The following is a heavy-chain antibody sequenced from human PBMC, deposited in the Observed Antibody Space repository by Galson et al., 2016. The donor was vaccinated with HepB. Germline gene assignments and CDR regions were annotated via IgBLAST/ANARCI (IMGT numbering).Heavy chain of an antibody. CDR1: GFSLSTSGVG. Sequence: PALVKPTQTLTLTCTFSGFSLSTSGVGVGWIRQPPGKALEWLALIHWDDDKRYSPTLKSRLTITKDTSKNQVVLTMTNMDPLDTATYYCARRRHRDGSYRPFDYWGQGTLVTVSS. V-gene: IGHV2-5*02. CDR3: ARRRHRDGSYRPFDY. CDR2: IHWDDDK. D-gene: IGHD1-26*01. J-gene: IGHJ4*02.